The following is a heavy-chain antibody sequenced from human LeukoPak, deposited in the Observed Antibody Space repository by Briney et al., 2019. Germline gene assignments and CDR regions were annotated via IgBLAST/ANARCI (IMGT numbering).Heavy chain of an antibody. V-gene: IGHV5-51*01. D-gene: IGHD1-26*01. CDR2: IYPGDSDT. CDR3: ARRISARAGEGIDY. Sequence: PGESLKISCKASGYSFTNYWIGWVRQMPGKGLEWMGIIYPGDSDTRYSPSFQGQVTISADTSISIAYLQWSSLKASDTAMYYCARRISARAGEGIDYWGQGTLVTVSS. CDR1: GYSFTNYW. J-gene: IGHJ4*02.